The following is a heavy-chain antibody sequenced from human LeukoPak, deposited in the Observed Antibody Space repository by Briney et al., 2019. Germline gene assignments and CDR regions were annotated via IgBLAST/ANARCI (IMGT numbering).Heavy chain of an antibody. D-gene: IGHD2-2*01. CDR3: AKDPGYCSSTSCYGEPDY. Sequence: GALRLSCVASGFTFSDYFMSWVRQAPGKGLEWVSAISGSGGSTYYADSVKGRFTISRDNSKNTLYLQMNSLRAEDTAVYYCAKDPGYCSSTSCYGEPDYWGQGTLVTVSS. CDR1: GFTFSDYF. J-gene: IGHJ4*02. CDR2: ISGSGGST. V-gene: IGHV3-23*01.